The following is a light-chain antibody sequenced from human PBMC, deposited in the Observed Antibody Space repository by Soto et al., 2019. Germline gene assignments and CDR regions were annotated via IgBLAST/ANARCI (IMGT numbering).Light chain of an antibody. CDR2: DAS. Sequence: EPMMTQSPDTLSVSLGERATLSCRTSQSLRSSLAWYQQKPGQAPRLLIYDASTRATGIPARFSGSGSGTELTLTISRLQSEDFAVYYCQQYHYWTSRTFGQGTKVDIK. J-gene: IGKJ1*01. CDR3: QQYHYWTSRT. V-gene: IGKV3-15*01. CDR1: QSLRSS.